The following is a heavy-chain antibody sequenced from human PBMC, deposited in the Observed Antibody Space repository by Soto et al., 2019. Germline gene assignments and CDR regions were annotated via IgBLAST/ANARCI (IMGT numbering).Heavy chain of an antibody. V-gene: IGHV3-21*01. CDR3: ARGSWGGDGIDV. CDR2: ISSSSRDI. D-gene: IGHD3-16*01. Sequence: VSLRLSCAASGFIFSTYTINWVRQAPGKGLEWVASISSSSRDIFYAHSVKARFTISRDNANSSVDLQMNSLRVGDTAIYYCARGSWGGDGIDVWGQGTTVTVSS. J-gene: IGHJ6*02. CDR1: GFIFSTYT.